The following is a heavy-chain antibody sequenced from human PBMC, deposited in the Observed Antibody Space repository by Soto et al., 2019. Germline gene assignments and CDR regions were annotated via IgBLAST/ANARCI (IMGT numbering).Heavy chain of an antibody. D-gene: IGHD5-18*01. CDR1: GDSIGNGLYF. CDR2: TFNGEG. CDR3: ARDLKGYSYGPGWFDP. Sequence: KTSETLSLTCTVSGDSIGNGLYFWSWIRQHPGKGLEWIGHTFNGEGSYNPSLKSRVTISVDTSKNQFSLKLSSVTVADTAMYYCARDLKGYSYGPGWFDPWGQGALVTVSS. V-gene: IGHV4-31*02. J-gene: IGHJ5*02.